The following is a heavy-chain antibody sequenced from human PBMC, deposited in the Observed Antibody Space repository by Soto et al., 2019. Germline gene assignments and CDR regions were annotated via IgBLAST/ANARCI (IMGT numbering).Heavy chain of an antibody. J-gene: IGHJ6*03. CDR2: IYWDDDK. CDR3: AHGVVPAAPVPRENYYYYMDV. D-gene: IGHD2-2*01. Sequence: QITLKESGPTLVNPTQTLTLTCTFSGFSLSTSGVGVGWIRQPPGKALEWLALIYWDDDKRYSPSLKSRLTITKDTSKNQVVLTMTNMDPVDTATYYCAHGVVPAAPVPRENYYYYMDVWGKGTTVTVSS. CDR1: GFSLSTSGVG. V-gene: IGHV2-5*02.